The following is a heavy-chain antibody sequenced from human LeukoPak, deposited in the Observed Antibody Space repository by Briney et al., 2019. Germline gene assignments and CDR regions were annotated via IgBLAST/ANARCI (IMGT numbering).Heavy chain of an antibody. CDR1: GFTFSSFA. J-gene: IGHJ4*02. CDR3: ARDEPGGGATTNDY. V-gene: IGHV3-48*01. Sequence: GGSLRLSCAASGFTFSSFAMNWVRQAPGKGLEWVAYISGTSGSIYYADSVKGRFSIARDNAKNSVYLQMNSLRAEDTAVYFCARDEPGGGATTNDYWGPGTLVTVSS. D-gene: IGHD1-26*01. CDR2: ISGTSGSI.